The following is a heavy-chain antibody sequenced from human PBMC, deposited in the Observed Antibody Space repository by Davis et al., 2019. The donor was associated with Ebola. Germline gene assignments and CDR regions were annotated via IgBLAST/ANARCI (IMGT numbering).Heavy chain of an antibody. CDR1: GGSVSSGSYY. J-gene: IGHJ3*02. CDR2: IYYSGST. Sequence: PSETLSLTCTVSGGSVSSGSYYWSWIRQPPGKGLEWIGYIYYSGSTNYNPSLKSRVTISVDTSKNQFSLKLSSVTAADTAVYYCARDPVGSGSNAFDIWGQGTMVTVSS. V-gene: IGHV4-61*01. D-gene: IGHD1-26*01. CDR3: ARDPVGSGSNAFDI.